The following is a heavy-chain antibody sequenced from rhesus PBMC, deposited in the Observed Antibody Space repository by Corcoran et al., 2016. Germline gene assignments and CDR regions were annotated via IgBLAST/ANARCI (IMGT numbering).Heavy chain of an antibody. Sequence: QGQLQESGPGLVKPSETLPLTCAVSGASIRTHYWIWILQPPGKGLEWIGYISGGSGSTKYNPSLKGRVTISRDTSKNQISLKLTSVTAADTAVYYCARDESNRFDVWGAGVLVTVSS. J-gene: IGHJ5-1*01. V-gene: IGHV4S6*01. CDR1: GASIRTHY. CDR3: ARDESNRFDV. CDR2: ISGGSGST.